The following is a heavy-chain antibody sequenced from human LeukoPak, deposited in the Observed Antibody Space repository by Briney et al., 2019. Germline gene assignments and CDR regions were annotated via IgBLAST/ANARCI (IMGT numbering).Heavy chain of an antibody. CDR1: GFTFSSYA. Sequence: PGGSLRLSCTASGFTFSSYAMSWVRQAPGKGLEWVSAISGSGGRTYYADSVKGRFTISRDNAKNSLYLQMNSLRAEDTAVYYCASGFVRLGATRPFDYWGQGTLVTVSS. CDR2: ISGSGGRT. V-gene: IGHV3-23*01. D-gene: IGHD1-26*01. J-gene: IGHJ4*02. CDR3: ASGFVRLGATRPFDY.